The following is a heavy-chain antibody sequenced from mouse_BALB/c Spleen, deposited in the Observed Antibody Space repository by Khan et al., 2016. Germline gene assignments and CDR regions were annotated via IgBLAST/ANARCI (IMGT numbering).Heavy chain of an antibody. D-gene: IGHD1-1*02. CDR3: AGYYGHFFDY. Sequence: MQLEESGPSLVKPSQTLSLTCSVTGDSITSGYWNWIRKFPGNKLEYMGYISYSGSTYYNPSLKSRISITRDTSKSQYYLQLNSVTTEDAARYYCAGYYGHFFDYWGQGTTLTVSS. V-gene: IGHV3-8*02. J-gene: IGHJ2*01. CDR2: ISYSGST. CDR1: GDSITSGY.